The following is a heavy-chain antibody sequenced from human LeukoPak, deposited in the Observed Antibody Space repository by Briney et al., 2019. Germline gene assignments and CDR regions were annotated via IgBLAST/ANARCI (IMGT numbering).Heavy chain of an antibody. CDR2: INPIFGTA. CDR3: AREDSSGYYCAY. J-gene: IGHJ4*02. D-gene: IGHD3-22*01. V-gene: IGHV1-69*13. CDR1: GYTFTSYG. Sequence: SVKVSCKASGYTFTSYGISWVRQAPGQGLEWMGGINPIFGTANYAQKFQGRVTITADESASTAYMELSSLRSEDTAVYYCAREDSSGYYCAYWGQGTLVTVSS.